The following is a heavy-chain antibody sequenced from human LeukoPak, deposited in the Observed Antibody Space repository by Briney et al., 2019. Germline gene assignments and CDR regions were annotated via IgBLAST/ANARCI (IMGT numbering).Heavy chain of an antibody. CDR2: IIPILGIA. CDR1: GGTFSSYA. J-gene: IGHJ4*02. D-gene: IGHD3-10*01. V-gene: IGHV1-69*04. Sequence: ASVKVSCKASGGTFSSYAISWVRQAPGQGLEWMGRIIPILGIANYAQKFQGRVTITADKSTSTAYMELSSLRSEDTAVYYCARGEVSDEGTKNDYWGQGTLVTVSS. CDR3: ARGEVSDEGTKNDY.